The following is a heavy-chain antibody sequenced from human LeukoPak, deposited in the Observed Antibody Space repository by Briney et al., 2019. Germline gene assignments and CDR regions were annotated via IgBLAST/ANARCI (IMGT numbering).Heavy chain of an antibody. CDR3: ARASYSSSWDWFDP. D-gene: IGHD6-6*01. Sequence: SETLSLTCTVSGGSISSGGYYWSWIRQHPGKGLEWIGYIYYSGSTYYNPSLKSRVTISVDTSKNQFSLKLSSVTAADTAVYYCARASYSSSWDWFDPWGQGTLVTVSS. J-gene: IGHJ5*02. CDR1: GGSISSGGYY. CDR2: IYYSGST. V-gene: IGHV4-31*03.